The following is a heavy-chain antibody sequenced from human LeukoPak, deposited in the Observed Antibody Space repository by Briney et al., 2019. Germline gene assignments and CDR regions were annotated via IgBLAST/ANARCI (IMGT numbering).Heavy chain of an antibody. V-gene: IGHV4-4*07. D-gene: IGHD2-2*02. Sequence: SETLSLTCTVSGGSISSYYWSWIRQPAGKELEWIGRIYTSGSTNYNPSLKSRVTMSVDTSKNQFSLKLSSVTAADTAVYYCARAGAKYQLLYGPGVFDYWGQGTLVTVSS. CDR2: IYTSGST. J-gene: IGHJ4*02. CDR1: GGSISSYY. CDR3: ARAGAKYQLLYGPGVFDY.